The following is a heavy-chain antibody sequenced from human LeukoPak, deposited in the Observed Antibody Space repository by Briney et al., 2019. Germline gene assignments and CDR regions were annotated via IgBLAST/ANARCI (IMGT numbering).Heavy chain of an antibody. J-gene: IGHJ4*02. CDR1: GGSISSYY. CDR3: ARVRHRYYCDSSGYSYYFDY. Sequence: KSSETLSLTCTVSGGSISSYYWTWIRQPPGKGLEWIGYIYYSGSTNYNPSLKSRVTISVDTSKNQFSLKLSSVTAADTAVYYCARVRHRYYCDSSGYSYYFDYWGQGTLVTVSS. V-gene: IGHV4-59*01. D-gene: IGHD3-22*01. CDR2: IYYSGST.